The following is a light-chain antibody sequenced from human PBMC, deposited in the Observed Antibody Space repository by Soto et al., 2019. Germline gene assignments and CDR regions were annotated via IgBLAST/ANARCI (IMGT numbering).Light chain of an antibody. CDR2: GAS. CDR3: QQYGASPIYT. CDR1: QSISNTF. V-gene: IGKV3-20*01. Sequence: EIVLTQSPGTLSLSPGERATLSCRASQSISNTFLAWYQQKPGQAPRLLIYGASSRATGTPDRFSGSGSGTDFTLSISRLEPEDFAVYYWQQYGASPIYTFGQGTKLEIK. J-gene: IGKJ2*01.